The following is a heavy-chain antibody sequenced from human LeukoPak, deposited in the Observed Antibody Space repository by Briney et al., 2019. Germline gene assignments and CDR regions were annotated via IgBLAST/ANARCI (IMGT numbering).Heavy chain of an antibody. D-gene: IGHD6-13*01. V-gene: IGHV4-59*08. Sequence: SEALSLTCTVSGGSISSYYWGWIRQPPGKGLEWIGYIYYSGSTNYNPSLKSRVTISVDTSKNQFSLKLSSVTAADTAVYYCASQYSSSSTRAFDYWGQGTLVTVSS. CDR3: ASQYSSSSTRAFDY. CDR1: GGSISSYY. J-gene: IGHJ4*02. CDR2: IYYSGST.